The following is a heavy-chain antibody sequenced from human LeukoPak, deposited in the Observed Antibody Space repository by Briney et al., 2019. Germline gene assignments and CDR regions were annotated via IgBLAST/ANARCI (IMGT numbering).Heavy chain of an antibody. J-gene: IGHJ6*03. D-gene: IGHD5-18*01. Sequence: SETLSLTCAVYGGSFSGYYWSWIRQPPGKGLEWIGEINHSGSTNYNPSLKSRVTISVDTSKNQFSLKLSSVTAADTAVYYCARVNGYSYGYYYYYYMDAWGKGTTVTVSS. CDR1: GGSFSGYY. CDR2: INHSGST. V-gene: IGHV4-34*01. CDR3: ARVNGYSYGYYYYYYMDA.